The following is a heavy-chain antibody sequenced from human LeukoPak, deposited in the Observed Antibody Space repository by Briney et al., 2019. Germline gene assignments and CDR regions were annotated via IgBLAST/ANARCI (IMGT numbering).Heavy chain of an antibody. V-gene: IGHV1-18*01. J-gene: IGHJ6*03. Sequence: ASVKVSCKASGYTFTSYGISWVRQAPGQGLEWMGWISAYNGNTNYAQKLQGRVTMTTDASTSTAYMELRSLRSDDTAVYYCARVPLYYYYMDVWGKGTTVTVSS. CDR3: ARVPLYYYYMDV. CDR2: ISAYNGNT. CDR1: GYTFTSYG.